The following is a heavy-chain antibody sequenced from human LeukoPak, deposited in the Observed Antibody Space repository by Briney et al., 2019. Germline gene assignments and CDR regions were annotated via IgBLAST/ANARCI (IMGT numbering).Heavy chain of an antibody. CDR2: LSDTSGST. Sequence: GGSLRLSCAASGFTFSSYAMSWVRQAPGRGREGVPTLSDTSGSTSYADSVKGRFTISRDNSKNTLYLQMNSLRAEDTAVYYCARGPSSSWPYYFDYWGQGTLVTVSS. V-gene: IGHV3-23*01. D-gene: IGHD6-13*01. CDR1: GFTFSSYA. J-gene: IGHJ4*02. CDR3: ARGPSSSWPYYFDY.